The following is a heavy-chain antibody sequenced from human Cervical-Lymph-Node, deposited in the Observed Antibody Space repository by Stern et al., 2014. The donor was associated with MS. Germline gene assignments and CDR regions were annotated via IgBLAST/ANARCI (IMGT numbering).Heavy chain of an antibody. Sequence: QMQLVQSGGGLVQPGRSLRLSCAASGFPFSNYGMHWVRQAPGQGLEWLASIWYDGCATYHADSVKGRFTISRDNSKNTLYLQMNSLRADDTAVYYCATDGRIYDFWSGIDYWGQGALVTVSS. V-gene: IGHV3-33*01. CDR3: ATDGRIYDFWSGIDY. CDR2: IWYDGCAT. CDR1: GFPFSNYG. D-gene: IGHD3-3*01. J-gene: IGHJ4*02.